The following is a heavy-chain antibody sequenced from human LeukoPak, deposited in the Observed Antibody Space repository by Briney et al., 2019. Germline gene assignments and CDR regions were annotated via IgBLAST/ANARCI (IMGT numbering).Heavy chain of an antibody. Sequence: GGSLRLSCAASGFTFSSYAMSWVRQAPGKGLEWVSAISGSGGSTYYADPVKGRFTISRDNSKNTLYLQMNSLRAEDTAVYYCAKRIVGATKGGAFDIWGQGTMVTVSS. V-gene: IGHV3-23*01. D-gene: IGHD1-26*01. J-gene: IGHJ3*02. CDR2: ISGSGGST. CDR3: AKRIVGATKGGAFDI. CDR1: GFTFSSYA.